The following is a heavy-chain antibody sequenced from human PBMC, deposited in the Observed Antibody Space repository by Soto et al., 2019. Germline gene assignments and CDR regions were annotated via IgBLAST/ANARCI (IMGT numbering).Heavy chain of an antibody. CDR1: GGSFSGYY. CDR3: ARGSIPLNCSSTSCYYGWFDP. D-gene: IGHD2-2*01. J-gene: IGHJ5*02. Sequence: SETLSLTCAVYGGSFSGYYWSWIRQPPGKGLEWIGEINHSGSTNYNPSLKSRVTISVDTSKNQFSLKLSSVTAADTAVYYCARGSIPLNCSSTSCYYGWFDPWGQGTLVTVSS. V-gene: IGHV4-34*01. CDR2: INHSGST.